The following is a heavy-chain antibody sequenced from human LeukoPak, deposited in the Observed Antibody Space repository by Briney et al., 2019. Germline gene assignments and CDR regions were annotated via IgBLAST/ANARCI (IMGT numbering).Heavy chain of an antibody. Sequence: SQTLPLTCTVSGGPISSASYYWSWIRPPAGQGLEWIGHIYTSGSTSYNPSLKSRVTISVDTSKTQFSLKLSSVTPAHAAVYYCARTLYYDFWSVQGWCDPWGQGTLFTVSS. D-gene: IGHD3-3*01. CDR1: GGPISSASYY. J-gene: IGHJ5*02. CDR3: ARTLYYDFWSVQGWCDP. CDR2: IYTSGST. V-gene: IGHV4-61*09.